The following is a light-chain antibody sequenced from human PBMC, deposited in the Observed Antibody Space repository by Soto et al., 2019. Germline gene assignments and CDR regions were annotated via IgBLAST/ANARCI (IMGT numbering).Light chain of an antibody. CDR2: AAS. Sequence: AIRMTQSPSSFSASTGDRVTITCRASQGISSYLAWYQQKPGKAPKLLIYAASTLQSGVPSRFSGIGSGTDFTLTICCLHSEDFAFYYCQQYYSYPHTFGQGTKVDIK. V-gene: IGKV1-8*01. CDR3: QQYYSYPHT. J-gene: IGKJ1*01. CDR1: QGISSY.